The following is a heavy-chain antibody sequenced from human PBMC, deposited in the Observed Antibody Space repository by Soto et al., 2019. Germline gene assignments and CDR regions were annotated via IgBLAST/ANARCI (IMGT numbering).Heavy chain of an antibody. CDR3: AKSRVFIGAIVTLLDS. CDR1: GFTFSSYA. CDR2: ISNNGDTA. Sequence: EVQLLKSGGGLVQPGGSLTLSCATSGFTFSSYAMVWVRQAAEKGLEWVASISNNGDTAYYADSVKGRFTISRGNSENTLYLQMTGLRADDTAIYFCAKSRVFIGAIVTLLDSWGQGTQVTVSS. J-gene: IGHJ4*02. V-gene: IGHV3-23*01. D-gene: IGHD3-16*02.